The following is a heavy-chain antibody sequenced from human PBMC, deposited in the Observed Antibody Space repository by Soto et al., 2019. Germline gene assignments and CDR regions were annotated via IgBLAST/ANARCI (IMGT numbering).Heavy chain of an antibody. V-gene: IGHV3-30-3*01. Sequence: QVQLVESGGGVVQPGRSLRLSCAASGFTFSSYAMHWVRQAPGKGLEWVAVISYDGSNKYYADSVKGRFTISRDNSKNTLYLQMNGLRAEDTAVYYCARDRGYYYDSSGYPGSHWGQGTLVTVSS. CDR2: ISYDGSNK. J-gene: IGHJ4*02. CDR3: ARDRGYYYDSSGYPGSH. CDR1: GFTFSSYA. D-gene: IGHD3-22*01.